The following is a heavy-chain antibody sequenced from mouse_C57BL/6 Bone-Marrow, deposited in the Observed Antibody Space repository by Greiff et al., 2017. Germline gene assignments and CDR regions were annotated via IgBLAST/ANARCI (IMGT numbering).Heavy chain of an antibody. V-gene: IGHV1-62-2*01. D-gene: IGHD1-1*01. Sequence: VKLMGSGAELVKPGASVKLSSKASAYTFTEYTIHWVKQRSGQGLEWIGWFYPGSGSITSNEKFKDKATLTADKSSSTVYMELSRLTSEDTAVYFCARPGSSYQNWYFDVWGTGTTVTVSA. CDR1: AYTFTEYT. CDR2: FYPGSGSI. CDR3: ARPGSSYQNWYFDV. J-gene: IGHJ1*03.